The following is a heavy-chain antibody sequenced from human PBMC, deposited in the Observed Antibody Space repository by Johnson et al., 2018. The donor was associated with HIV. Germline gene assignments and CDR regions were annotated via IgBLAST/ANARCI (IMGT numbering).Heavy chain of an antibody. CDR1: GLTVSRYC. CDR2: ISGSGGST. CDR3: ARDPSRLRQSDF. Sequence: QVQLVESGGGVVQSGRSLRLSCAASGLTVSRYCIHWVRQTPGKGLEWVAGISGSGGSTDYADSVKGRFTNCRDNSKNTMYLQMNSLRAEDTAVYYCARDPSRLRQSDFWGQGTMVTVAS. D-gene: IGHD3-16*01. J-gene: IGHJ3*01. V-gene: IGHV3-NL1*01.